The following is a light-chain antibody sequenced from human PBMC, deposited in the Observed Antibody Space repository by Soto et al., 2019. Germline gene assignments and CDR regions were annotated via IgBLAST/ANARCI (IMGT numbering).Light chain of an antibody. CDR2: EVS. J-gene: IGLJ1*01. V-gene: IGLV2-23*02. CDR1: RSDVGSYNL. CDR3: CSYAGTYV. Sequence: QSVLTQPASVSGSPGQSITISCTGSRSDVGSYNLVSWYQQYPGKAPTLMIYEVSKRPSGVSNRFSGSKSRNTASLTISGLQAEDEADYYCCSYAGTYVFGTGTKV.